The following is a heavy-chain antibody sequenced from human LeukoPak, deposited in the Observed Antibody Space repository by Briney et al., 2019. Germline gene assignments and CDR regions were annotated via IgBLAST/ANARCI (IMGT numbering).Heavy chain of an antibody. J-gene: IGHJ4*02. CDR2: INPSGGST. D-gene: IGHD3-10*01. CDR1: GYTFTSYY. CDR3: ARDMGWGGSGSYYQTFESTINFDY. V-gene: IGHV1-46*01. Sequence: GASVKVSCKASGYTFTSYYMHWVGQAPGQGLEWMGIINPSGGSTSYAQKFQGRVTMTRDTSTSTVYMELSSLRSEDTAVYYCARDMGWGGSGSYYQTFESTINFDYWGQGTLVTVSS.